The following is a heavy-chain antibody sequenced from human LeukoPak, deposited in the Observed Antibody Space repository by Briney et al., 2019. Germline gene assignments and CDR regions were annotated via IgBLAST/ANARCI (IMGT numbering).Heavy chain of an antibody. CDR3: ARGPYYDSSGYRSYYFDY. Sequence: ASVKVSCKASGYTFTSHDISWVRQAPGQGLEWMGGIIPIFGTANYAQKFQGRVTITADESTSTAYMELSSLRSEDTAVYYRARGPYYDSSGYRSYYFDYWGQGTLVTVSS. CDR1: GYTFTSHD. J-gene: IGHJ4*02. V-gene: IGHV1-69*13. CDR2: IIPIFGTA. D-gene: IGHD3-22*01.